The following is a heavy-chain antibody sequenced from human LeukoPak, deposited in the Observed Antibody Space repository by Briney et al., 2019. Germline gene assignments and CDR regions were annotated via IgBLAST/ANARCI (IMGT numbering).Heavy chain of an antibody. CDR2: IKQDGSEK. Sequence: GGSLRLSCAASGFTFSGYWMSWVRQAPGKGLEWVANIKQDGSEKYYVDSVKGRFTISRDNAKNSLYLQMNSLRAEDTAVYYCARDLIAAAGTLRYYGMDVWGQGTTVTVSS. J-gene: IGHJ6*02. D-gene: IGHD6-13*01. CDR1: GFTFSGYW. CDR3: ARDLIAAAGTLRYYGMDV. V-gene: IGHV3-7*01.